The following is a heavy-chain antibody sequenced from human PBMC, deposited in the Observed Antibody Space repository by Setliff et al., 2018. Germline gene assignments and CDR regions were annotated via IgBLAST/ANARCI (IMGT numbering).Heavy chain of an antibody. CDR3: ARDFRTGTTVIYYYYYMDA. D-gene: IGHD1-7*01. J-gene: IGHJ6*03. V-gene: IGHV4-39*07. Sequence: SETLSLTCTVSGGSINSSSYYWGWIRQPPGKGLEWIGSIYYSGSTYYNPSLKSRVTISVDTSKNQFSLKLSSVTAADTAVYYCARDFRTGTTVIYYYYYMDAWGKGTTVTVSS. CDR2: IYYSGST. CDR1: GGSINSSSYY.